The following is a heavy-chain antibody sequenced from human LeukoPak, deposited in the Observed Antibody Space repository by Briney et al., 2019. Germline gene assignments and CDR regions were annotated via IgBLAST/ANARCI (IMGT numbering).Heavy chain of an antibody. J-gene: IGHJ6*02. V-gene: IGHV4-59*08. CDR2: IYYSGST. CDR3: ARGLYYYGMDV. Sequence: PSETLSLTCTVSGGSISSYYWSWIRQPPGKGLEWIGYIYYSGSTNYNPSLKSRVTISVDTSKNQFSLKLSSVTAADTAVYYCARGLYYYGMDVWGQGTTVTVSS. CDR1: GGSISSYY.